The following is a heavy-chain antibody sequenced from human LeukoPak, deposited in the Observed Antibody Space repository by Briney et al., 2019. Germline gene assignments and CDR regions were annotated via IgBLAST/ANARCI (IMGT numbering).Heavy chain of an antibody. D-gene: IGHD5-24*01. V-gene: IGHV1-8*02. CDR2: MNPTSGNT. J-gene: IGHJ3*02. CDR3: TMTSPAGYNLVGAFDT. Sequence: ASVKVSCKASGYTFTSYAMNWVRQATGQGLEWMGWMNPTSGNTGYAQKLQGRVSMTRDTSISTAYMELSSLTYEDTAVYYCTMTSPAGYNLVGAFDTWGRGTKVTVSS. CDR1: GYTFTSYA.